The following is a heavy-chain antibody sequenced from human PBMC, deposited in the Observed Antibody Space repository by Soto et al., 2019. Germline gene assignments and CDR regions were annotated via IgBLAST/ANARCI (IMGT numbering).Heavy chain of an antibody. V-gene: IGHV3-15*01. Sequence: EVQLVESGGGLVKPGGSLRLSCAASGFTFSNAWMSWVRQAPGKGLEWVGRIKSKTDGGTTDYAAPVKGRFTISRDDSKNTLYLQMNSLKTEDTAVYYCTTDPDYGKSWFDPWGQGTLVTVSS. CDR1: GFTFSNAW. J-gene: IGHJ5*02. CDR2: IKSKTDGGTT. D-gene: IGHD4-17*01. CDR3: TTDPDYGKSWFDP.